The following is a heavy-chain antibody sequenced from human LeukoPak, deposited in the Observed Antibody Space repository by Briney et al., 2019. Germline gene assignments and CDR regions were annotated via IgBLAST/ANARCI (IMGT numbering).Heavy chain of an antibody. Sequence: GGSLRLSCAASGFTFSSYSMNWVRQAPGKGLEWGSSISSSSSYIYYADSVKGRFTISRDNAKNSLYLQMNSLRAEDTAVYYCARDPSYYYDSSGYSPDYWGQGTLVTVSS. D-gene: IGHD3-22*01. CDR3: ARDPSYYYDSSGYSPDY. V-gene: IGHV3-21*01. CDR1: GFTFSSYS. J-gene: IGHJ4*02. CDR2: ISSSSSYI.